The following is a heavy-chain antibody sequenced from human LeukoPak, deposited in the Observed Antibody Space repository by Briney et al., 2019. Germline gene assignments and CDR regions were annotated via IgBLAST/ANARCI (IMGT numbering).Heavy chain of an antibody. Sequence: PSETLSLTCAVSGGSISSSNWWSWVRQPPGKGLEWIGEIYHSGSTNYNPSLKSRVTISVDKSKNQFSLKLSSVTAADTAVYYCAKAQRRWLQWEALDYWGQGTLVTVSS. D-gene: IGHD5-24*01. V-gene: IGHV4-4*02. J-gene: IGHJ4*02. CDR1: GGSISSSNW. CDR3: AKAQRRWLQWEALDY. CDR2: IYHSGST.